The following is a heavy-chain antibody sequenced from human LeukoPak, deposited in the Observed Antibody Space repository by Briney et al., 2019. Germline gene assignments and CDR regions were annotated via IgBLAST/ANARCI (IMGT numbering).Heavy chain of an antibody. D-gene: IGHD3-22*01. V-gene: IGHV3-23*01. J-gene: IGHJ4*02. CDR1: GFTFSSYA. CDR2: ISGSGRDT. CDR3: ATNYYDSSGYFPDFDY. Sequence: PGGSLRLSCAASGFTFSSYAMNWVRQAPVKGLEWVSGISGSGRDTYYADSVKGRFTISRDNSKNTLYLQMNSLRADDTAVYYCATNYYDSSGYFPDFDYWAQGALVSVSS.